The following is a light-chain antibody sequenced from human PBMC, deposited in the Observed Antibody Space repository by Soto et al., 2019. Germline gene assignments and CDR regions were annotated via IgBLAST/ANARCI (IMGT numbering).Light chain of an antibody. CDR1: XXXIGAGHD. V-gene: IGLV1-40*01. CDR3: QSYDTSLSGWV. CDR2: GNT. Sequence: QSVLTQPPSVSGAPGQRITISCTGSXXXIGAGHDVHWYQQRPGTAPKLLIYGNTNRPSGVPDRFAASKSGTSASLAITGLQAXDEADYYCQSYDTSLSGWVFGGGTKLTVL. J-gene: IGLJ3*02.